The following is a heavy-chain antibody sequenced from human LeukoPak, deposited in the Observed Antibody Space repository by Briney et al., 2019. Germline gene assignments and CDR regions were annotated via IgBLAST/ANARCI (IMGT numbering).Heavy chain of an antibody. J-gene: IGHJ4*02. Sequence: GRSLRLSCAASGFTFSSYGVHWVRQAPRKGLEWVAVISYDGSNKYYADSVKGRFTISRDNSKNTLYLQMNSLRAEDTAVYYCAKDRLIVVVTATDYWGQGTLVTVSS. CDR1: GFTFSSYG. CDR3: AKDRLIVVVTATDY. V-gene: IGHV3-30*18. D-gene: IGHD2-21*02. CDR2: ISYDGSNK.